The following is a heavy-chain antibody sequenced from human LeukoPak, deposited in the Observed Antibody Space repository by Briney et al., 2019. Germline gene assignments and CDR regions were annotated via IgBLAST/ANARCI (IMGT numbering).Heavy chain of an antibody. CDR1: GFTFSSYA. J-gene: IGHJ6*02. V-gene: IGHV3-30-3*02. CDR2: ISYDGSNK. CDR3: AKETRGSFYGMDV. Sequence: GGSLRLSCAASGFTFSSYAMHWVRQAPGKGLEWVAVISYDGSNKYYADSVKGRFTISRDNSKNTLYLQMNSLRAEDTAVYYCAKETRGSFYGMDVWGQGTTVTVSS.